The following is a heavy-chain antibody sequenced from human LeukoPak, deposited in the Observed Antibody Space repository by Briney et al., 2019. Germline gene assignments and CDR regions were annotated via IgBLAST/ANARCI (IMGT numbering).Heavy chain of an antibody. V-gene: IGHV3-23*01. CDR1: GFAFSSYT. J-gene: IGHJ6*02. CDR2: ITTSDGNT. D-gene: IGHD3-3*01. CDR3: AKTLRDLEWLTGELDV. Sequence: GGSLRLSCAAPGFAFSSYTMSWVRQAPGKGLEWVSTITTSDGNTYYADSVRGRFTISRDNSKSTLYLQMNSLRAEDTAVYHCAKTLRDLEWLTGELDVWGQGTAVTVSS.